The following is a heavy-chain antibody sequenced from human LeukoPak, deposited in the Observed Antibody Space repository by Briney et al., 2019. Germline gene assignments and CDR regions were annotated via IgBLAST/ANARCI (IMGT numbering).Heavy chain of an antibody. D-gene: IGHD3-22*01. V-gene: IGHV3-30-3*01. J-gene: IGHJ4*02. CDR3: ARELEYYYDSSGYLYY. Sequence: AGGSLRLSCAASGFTFSSYAMHWVRQAPGKGLEWVAAISYDGSNKYCADSVKGRFTISRDNSTNTLYLQLNSLRAEDTAVYYCARELEYYYDSSGYLYYWGQGTLVTVSS. CDR1: GFTFSSYA. CDR2: ISYDGSNK.